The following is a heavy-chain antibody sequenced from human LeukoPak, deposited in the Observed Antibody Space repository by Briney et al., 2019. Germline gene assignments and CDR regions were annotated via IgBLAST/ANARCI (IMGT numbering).Heavy chain of an antibody. CDR2: INPNSGGT. Sequence: ASVKVSCKASGYTFTGYHMHWVRQAPGQGLEWMGWINPNSGGTNYAQNFQGRVTMTRDTSISTAYMELSRLRSDDTAVYYCARGWGFGSIDYWGQGTLVTVSS. D-gene: IGHD7-27*01. V-gene: IGHV1-2*02. J-gene: IGHJ4*02. CDR1: GYTFTGYH. CDR3: ARGWGFGSIDY.